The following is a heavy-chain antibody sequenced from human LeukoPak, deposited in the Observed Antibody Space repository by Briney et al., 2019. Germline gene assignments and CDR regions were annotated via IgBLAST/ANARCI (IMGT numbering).Heavy chain of an antibody. V-gene: IGHV4-38-2*02. CDR3: ARVDIVATIKVRRYNWFDP. J-gene: IGHJ5*02. CDR2: IHRTGST. Sequence: PSETLSLTCSVSGYAISSGYHWGWIRQPPGKGLEWVGSIHRTGSTYYNPSLKSRVTISVDTSKNQFSLKLSSVTAADTAVYYCARVDIVATIKVRRYNWFDPWGQGTLVTVSS. D-gene: IGHD5-12*01. CDR1: GYAISSGYH.